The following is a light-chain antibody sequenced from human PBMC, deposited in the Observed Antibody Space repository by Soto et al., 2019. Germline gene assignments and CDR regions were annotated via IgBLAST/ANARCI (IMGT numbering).Light chain of an antibody. CDR3: ATCDGSLSAGV. V-gene: IGLV1-51*01. J-gene: IGLJ2*01. CDR1: SSNIGNNY. CDR2: DNN. Sequence: QSVLTQPPSVSAAPGQKVTISCCGSSSNIGNNYVSWYQQLPGTAPKLLIYDNNERPSVLPDRFSGSKSGTSATLGITGLQTGDEADYYCATCDGSLSAGVFGGGTKLTVL.